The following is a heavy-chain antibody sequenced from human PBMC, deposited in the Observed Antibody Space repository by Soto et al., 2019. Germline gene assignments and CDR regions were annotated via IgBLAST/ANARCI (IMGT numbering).Heavy chain of an antibody. D-gene: IGHD4-4*01. V-gene: IGHV4-30-2*01. CDR2: IYHSGST. CDR3: ARSSNYDNWFDP. J-gene: IGHJ5*02. Sequence: QLQLQESGSGLVKPSQTLSLTCAVSGGSISSGGYSWSWIRQPPGKGLEWIGYIYHSGSTYYNPSLKSRVTISVDRSKHQFALKLSSVTAADTAVYYCARSSNYDNWFDPWGQGTLVTVSS. CDR1: GGSISSGGYS.